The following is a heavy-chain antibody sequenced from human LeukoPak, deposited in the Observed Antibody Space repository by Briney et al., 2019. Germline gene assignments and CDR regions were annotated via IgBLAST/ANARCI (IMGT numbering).Heavy chain of an antibody. CDR3: AKDRRGSCNAGSCYCCDY. CDR1: EFTFNSYG. V-gene: IGHV3-30*02. D-gene: IGHD2-15*01. Sequence: GGSLRLSCTASEFTFNSYGMHWVRQAPGKGLEWVAFIRFDGSDEHYADSVKGRFTISRDNSKYTLYLQMNSLRAEDTAVYYCAKDRRGSCNAGSCYCCDYWGRGALVTVSS. CDR2: IRFDGSDE. J-gene: IGHJ4*02.